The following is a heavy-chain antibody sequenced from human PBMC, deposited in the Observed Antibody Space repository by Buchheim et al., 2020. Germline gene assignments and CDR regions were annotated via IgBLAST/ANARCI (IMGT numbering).Heavy chain of an antibody. D-gene: IGHD2-2*03. J-gene: IGHJ6*02. Sequence: QVQLQQWGAGLLKPSETLSLTCAVYGGSFSGYYWSWIRQPPGKGLEWIGEINHSGSTNYNPSLKSRVTISVDTSKNQFSLNLSSVTAADTAVYYCARGGYCSSTSCYGYYYYGMDVWGQGTT. CDR1: GGSFSGYY. CDR2: INHSGST. CDR3: ARGGYCSSTSCYGYYYYGMDV. V-gene: IGHV4-34*01.